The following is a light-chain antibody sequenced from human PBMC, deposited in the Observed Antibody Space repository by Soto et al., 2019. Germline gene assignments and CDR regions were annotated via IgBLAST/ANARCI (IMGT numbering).Light chain of an antibody. CDR1: SSNIRGNT. CDR2: TDY. CDR3: AAWDDSLNGWV. J-gene: IGLJ3*02. V-gene: IGLV1-44*01. Sequence: QSVLTQPPSASGTPGQRFTISCSGSSSNIRGNTVNWYQQLPRTAPKLLIYTDYQRPSGVPDRFSGSKSGTSASLAISGLQSEDEADYYCAAWDDSLNGWVFGGGTKLTVL.